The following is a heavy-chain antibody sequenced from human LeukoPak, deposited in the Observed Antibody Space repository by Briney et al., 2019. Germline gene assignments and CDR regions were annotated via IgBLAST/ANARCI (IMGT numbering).Heavy chain of an antibody. CDR1: GFTFSNAW. J-gene: IGHJ5*02. CDR3: TTALDYDFWSGYYSEFDP. CDR2: IKSKTDGGTT. Sequence: GGSLRLSCAASGFTFSNAWMSWVRQAPGKGLEWVGRIKSKTDGGTTDYAAPVKGRFTVSRDDSKNTLYLQMNSLKTEDTAVYYCTTALDYDFWSGYYSEFDPWGQGTLVTVSS. D-gene: IGHD3-3*01. V-gene: IGHV3-15*01.